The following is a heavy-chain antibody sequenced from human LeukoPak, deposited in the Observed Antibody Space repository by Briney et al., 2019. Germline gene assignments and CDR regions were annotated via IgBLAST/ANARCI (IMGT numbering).Heavy chain of an antibody. CDR1: GFTFDDYA. CDR3: ARESCSGGSCYPDP. J-gene: IGHJ5*02. Sequence: GGSLRLSCAASGFTFDDYAMHWVRQAPGKGLEWVSGISWNSGSIGYADSVKGRFTISRDNAKNSLYLQMNSLRAEDTAVYYCARESCSGGSCYPDPWGQGTLVTVSS. D-gene: IGHD2-15*01. CDR2: ISWNSGSI. V-gene: IGHV3-9*01.